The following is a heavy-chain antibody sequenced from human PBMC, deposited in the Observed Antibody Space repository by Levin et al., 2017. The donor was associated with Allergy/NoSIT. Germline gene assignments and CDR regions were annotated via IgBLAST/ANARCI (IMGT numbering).Heavy chain of an antibody. Sequence: GESLKISCKGSGYSFTNYWITWVRQMPGKGLEWMGRIDPSDSYTNYSPSFQGHVTISADKSISTAYLQWSSLKASDSAIYYCARLWFGESSNWFDPWGQGTLVTVSS. J-gene: IGHJ5*02. D-gene: IGHD3-10*01. CDR3: ARLWFGESSNWFDP. V-gene: IGHV5-10-1*01. CDR2: IDPSDSYT. CDR1: GYSFTNYW.